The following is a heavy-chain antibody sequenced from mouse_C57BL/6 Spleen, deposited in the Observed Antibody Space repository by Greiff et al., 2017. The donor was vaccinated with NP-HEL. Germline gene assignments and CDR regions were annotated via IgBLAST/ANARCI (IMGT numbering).Heavy chain of an antibody. CDR3: AREKVYPDY. CDR1: GYSITSGYY. V-gene: IGHV3-6*01. Sequence: EVQLVESGPGLVKPSQSLSLTCSVTGYSITSGYYWNWIRQFPGNKLEWMGYISYDGSNNYNPSLKNRISITRDTSKNQFFLKLNSVTTEDTATYYCAREKVYPDYWGQGTTLTVSS. J-gene: IGHJ2*01. CDR2: ISYDGSN. D-gene: IGHD2-14*01.